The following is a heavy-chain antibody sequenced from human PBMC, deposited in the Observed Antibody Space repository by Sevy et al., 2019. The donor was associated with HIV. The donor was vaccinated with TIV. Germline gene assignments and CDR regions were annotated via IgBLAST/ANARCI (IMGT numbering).Heavy chain of an antibody. J-gene: IGHJ3*02. CDR3: ARVSTVGAMMDALDT. Sequence: GGSLRLSCAASGFTFSDYGVHWVRQTPHKGLEWVAVMSIDGNDKHYADSARGRLTISRDKSKNTLFLELNSLRNEDTAVYFCARVSTVGAMMDALDTWGQGTMVTVSS. CDR2: MSIDGNDK. D-gene: IGHD3-16*01. CDR1: GFTFSDYG. V-gene: IGHV3-30*03.